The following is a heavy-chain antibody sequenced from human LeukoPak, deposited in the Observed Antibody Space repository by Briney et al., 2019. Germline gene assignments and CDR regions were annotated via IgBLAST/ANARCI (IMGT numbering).Heavy chain of an antibody. CDR2: INHNGST. CDR3: ARGFNQKRGYSYGFVLAY. Sequence: SETLSLTCAVYGGSFSGYYWSWILQPPGKGLEWIGEINHNGSTNYNPSLKSRVTISVDTSKNQFSLKLSSVTAADTAVYYCARGFNQKRGYSYGFVLAYWGQGTLVTVSS. D-gene: IGHD5-18*01. J-gene: IGHJ4*02. V-gene: IGHV4-34*01. CDR1: GGSFSGYY.